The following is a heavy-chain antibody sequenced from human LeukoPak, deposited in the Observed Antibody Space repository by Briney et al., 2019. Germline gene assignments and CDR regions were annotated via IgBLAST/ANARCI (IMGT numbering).Heavy chain of an antibody. CDR3: ARALRGSSCYYY. Sequence: PAGSLRLSCTASGFTLSSYYWSWIRQAPGKGLEWVAVIYYSGSTSYNHSLKSRVTISMDTSKNKFSLPLTTVTAADTAVYYCARALRGSSCYYYSGQGTLVTVSP. CDR2: IYYSGST. J-gene: IGHJ4*02. CDR1: GFTLSSYY. V-gene: IGHV4-59*01. D-gene: IGHD2-2*01.